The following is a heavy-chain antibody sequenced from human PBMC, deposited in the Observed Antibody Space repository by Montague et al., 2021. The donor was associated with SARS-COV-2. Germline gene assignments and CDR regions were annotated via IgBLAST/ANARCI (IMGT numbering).Heavy chain of an antibody. Sequence: SETLSLTCTVSGGSISSYYWSWIRQPPGKGLEWIGYIYYSGSTNYNPSLKSRVTISVDTSKNQFSLKLSSVTAADTAVYHCARTGLGDYDILTGYTVNAFDIWGQGTMVTVSS. CDR1: GGSISSYY. J-gene: IGHJ3*02. V-gene: IGHV4-59*01. CDR3: ARTGLGDYDILTGYTVNAFDI. CDR2: IYYSGST. D-gene: IGHD3-9*01.